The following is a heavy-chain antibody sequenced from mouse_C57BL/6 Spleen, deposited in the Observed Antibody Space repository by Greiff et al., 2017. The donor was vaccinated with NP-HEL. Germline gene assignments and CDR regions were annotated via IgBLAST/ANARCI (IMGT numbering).Heavy chain of an antibody. D-gene: IGHD1-1*01. CDR2: IDPSDSYT. Sequence: QVQLQQPGAELVMPGASVKLSCKASGYTFTSYWMHWVKQRPGQGLEWIGEIDPSDSYTNYNQKFKGKSTLTVDKSSSTAYMQLSRLTSEDAAVYYCASTTVVATDYYAMDYWGQGTSVTVSS. CDR1: GYTFTSYW. CDR3: ASTTVVATDYYAMDY. V-gene: IGHV1-69*01. J-gene: IGHJ4*01.